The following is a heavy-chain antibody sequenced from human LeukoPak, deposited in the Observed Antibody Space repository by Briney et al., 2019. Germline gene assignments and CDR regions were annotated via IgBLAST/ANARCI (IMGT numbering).Heavy chain of an antibody. J-gene: IGHJ4*02. V-gene: IGHV3-23*01. CDR3: AKGTVRSCSGPSCYPLDS. Sequence: PGGSLRLSCAASGFTFSSYAMTWVRQAPVKGLEWLSVVTDTGGNTYHADSVKGRFTISRDNSKNTVYLEMNSLRVEDTAVYYSAKGTVRSCSGPSCYPLDSWGQGTLVTVSS. D-gene: IGHD2-15*01. CDR1: GFTFSSYA. CDR2: VTDTGGNT.